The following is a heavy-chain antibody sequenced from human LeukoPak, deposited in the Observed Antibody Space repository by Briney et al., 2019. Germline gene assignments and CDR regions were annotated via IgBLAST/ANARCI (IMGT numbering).Heavy chain of an antibody. Sequence: PSQTLSLTCTVSGGSISSGGYYWSWIRQHPGKGLEWIGYIYYSGSTYYNPSLKSRVTISVDTSKNQFSLKLSSVTAADTAVYYCARIEDYGGNSVNYWGQGTLVTVSS. D-gene: IGHD4-23*01. V-gene: IGHV4-31*03. J-gene: IGHJ4*02. CDR2: IYYSGST. CDR3: ARIEDYGGNSVNY. CDR1: GGSISSGGYY.